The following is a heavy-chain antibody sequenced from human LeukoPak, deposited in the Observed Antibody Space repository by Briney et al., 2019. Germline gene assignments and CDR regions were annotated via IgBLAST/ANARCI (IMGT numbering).Heavy chain of an antibody. CDR2: INPNSGGT. CDR1: GYTFTGYY. CDR3: ARDPSVSGGYYVDS. J-gene: IGHJ4*02. D-gene: IGHD3-22*01. Sequence: ASVKVSCKASGYTFTGYYIHWVRQAPGQGLEWMGWINPNSGGTNYGQKFQGRVTMTRDTSISTAYMELSRLRSDDTAVYYCARDPSVSGGYYVDSWGQGTLVTVSS. V-gene: IGHV1-2*02.